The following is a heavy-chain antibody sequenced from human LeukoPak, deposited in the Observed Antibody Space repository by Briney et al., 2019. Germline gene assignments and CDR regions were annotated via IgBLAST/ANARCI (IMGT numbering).Heavy chain of an antibody. V-gene: IGHV3-23*01. CDR2: ITSSGDRT. Sequence: GGSLRLSCAASGFTFSNYPMSWVRQAPGKGLEWVSVITSSGDRTSYADSVKGRFTVSRDNSKNMLYLEMNSLSADDTAMYYCVREIGNSGNYDWGQGTLVTVSS. CDR1: GFTFSNYP. D-gene: IGHD1-26*01. CDR3: VREIGNSGNYD. J-gene: IGHJ4*02.